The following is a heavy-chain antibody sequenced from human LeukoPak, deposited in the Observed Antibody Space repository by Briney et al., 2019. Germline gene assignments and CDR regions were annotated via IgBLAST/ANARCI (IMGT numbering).Heavy chain of an antibody. J-gene: IGHJ4*02. CDR1: GDSVSSNSAA. CDR3: ARDTVLMVYAMGEFDY. V-gene: IGHV6-1*01. D-gene: IGHD2-8*01. Sequence: KLSQTLSLTCAISGDSVSSNSAAWNWIRQSPSRGLEWLGRTYYRSKWYNDYAVSVKSRITITPDTSKTQFSLQLNSVTPEDTAVYYCARDTVLMVYAMGEFDYWGQGTLVTVSS. CDR2: TYYRSKWYN.